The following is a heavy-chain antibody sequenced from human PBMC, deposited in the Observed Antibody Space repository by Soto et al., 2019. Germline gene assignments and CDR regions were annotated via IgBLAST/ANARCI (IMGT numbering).Heavy chain of an antibody. V-gene: IGHV1-18*01. CDR1: GYTFTSYG. D-gene: IGHD6-25*01. CDR3: ARWSGSEAVYYYYYGMDV. J-gene: IGHJ6*01. CDR2: ISAYNVNT. Sequence: QVQLVQSGAEVKKPGASVKVSCKASGYTFTSYGISWVRQAPGQGLEWMRWISAYNVNTNYAQKLQGRVTMTTVTSTSTAYMELRSRRSDDTAVYYWARWSGSEAVYYYYYGMDVWGQGTTVTVSS.